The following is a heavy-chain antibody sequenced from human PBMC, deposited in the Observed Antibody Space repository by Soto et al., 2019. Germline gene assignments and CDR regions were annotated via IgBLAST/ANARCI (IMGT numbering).Heavy chain of an antibody. CDR1: GYTFNNYG. V-gene: IGHV1-18*01. CDR2: ISAHNGNT. CDR3: ARVAYSSSAYYYGIDV. Sequence: ASEKVSCKASGYTFNNYGISWVRQAPGQGLEWMGWISAHNGNTNYAQKVQGRVTMTTDTSTRTAYMELRSLRSDDTAVYYCARVAYSSSAYYYGIDVWGQGTTVTVSS. J-gene: IGHJ6*02. D-gene: IGHD6-6*01.